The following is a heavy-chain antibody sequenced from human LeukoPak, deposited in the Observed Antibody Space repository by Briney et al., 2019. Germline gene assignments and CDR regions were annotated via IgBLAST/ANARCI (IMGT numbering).Heavy chain of an antibody. Sequence: GGSLRLSCAASGFTFSDYYMSWIPQAPGKGLEWVSYISSSSSYTNYADSVKGRFTISRDNAKNSLYLQMNSLRAEDTAVYYCARDHGSGTTYFDYWGQGTLVTVSS. J-gene: IGHJ4*02. CDR2: ISSSSSYT. V-gene: IGHV3-11*05. CDR3: ARDHGSGTTYFDY. CDR1: GFTFSDYY. D-gene: IGHD3-10*01.